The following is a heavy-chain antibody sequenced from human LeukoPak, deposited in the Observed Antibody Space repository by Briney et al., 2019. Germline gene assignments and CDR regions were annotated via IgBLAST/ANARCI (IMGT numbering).Heavy chain of an antibody. J-gene: IGHJ4*02. D-gene: IGHD3-22*01. Sequence: PGGSLRLSCAASGFTFSSYAMHWVRQAPGKGLEWVAVISYDGSNKYYADSVKGRFTISRDNSKNTLYLQMNSLRAEDTAVYYCARSGYYYDSSGYYSDWGQGTLVTVSS. CDR2: ISYDGSNK. CDR1: GFTFSSYA. V-gene: IGHV3-30-3*01. CDR3: ARSGYYYDSSGYYSD.